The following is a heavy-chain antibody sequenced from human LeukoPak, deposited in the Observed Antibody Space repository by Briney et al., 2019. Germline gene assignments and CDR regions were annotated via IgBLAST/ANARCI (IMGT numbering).Heavy chain of an antibody. V-gene: IGHV4-39*07. D-gene: IGHD3-9*01. CDR1: GGSISSSNYY. Sequence: SETLSLTCTVSGGSISSSNYYWAWIRQPPGKGLEWIGEINHSGSTNYNPSLKSRVTISVDTSKNQFSLKLSSVTAADTAVYYCARCGYDILTGYYFVCDYWGQGTLVTVSS. J-gene: IGHJ4*02. CDR3: ARCGYDILTGYYFVCDY. CDR2: INHSGST.